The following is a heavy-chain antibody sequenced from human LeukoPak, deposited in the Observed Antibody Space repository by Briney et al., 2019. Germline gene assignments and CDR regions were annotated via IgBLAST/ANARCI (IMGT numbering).Heavy chain of an antibody. J-gene: IGHJ3*02. CDR1: GFTFSSYG. V-gene: IGHV3-30*02. Sequence: GGSLRLSCAASGFTFSSYGMHWVRQAPGKGLEWVAFIRYDGSNKYYADSVKGRFTISRDNSKNTLYLQMNSLRAEDTAVYYCAKDLLRFFVWFDAFDIWGQGTMVTVSS. D-gene: IGHD3-9*01. CDR3: AKDLLRFFVWFDAFDI. CDR2: IRYDGSNK.